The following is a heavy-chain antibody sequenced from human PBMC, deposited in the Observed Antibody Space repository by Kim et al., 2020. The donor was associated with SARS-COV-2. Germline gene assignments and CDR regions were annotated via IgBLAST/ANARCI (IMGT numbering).Heavy chain of an antibody. Sequence: GESLKISCKGSGYSFTSYWIGWVRQMPGKGLEWMGIIYPGDSDTRYSPSFQGQVTISADKSISTAYLQWSSLKASDTAMYYCARPSLGGGYYDILTGPHDAFDIWGQGTMVTVSS. CDR1: GYSFTSYW. CDR2: IYPGDSDT. D-gene: IGHD3-9*01. J-gene: IGHJ3*02. CDR3: ARPSLGGGYYDILTGPHDAFDI. V-gene: IGHV5-51*01.